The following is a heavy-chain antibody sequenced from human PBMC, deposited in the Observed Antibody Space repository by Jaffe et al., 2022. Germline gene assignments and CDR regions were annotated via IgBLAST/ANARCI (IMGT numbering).Heavy chain of an antibody. CDR1: GGTFSSYA. V-gene: IGHV1-69*01. J-gene: IGHJ3*02. CDR3: ARDLPFFGLHLGELSFDAFDI. D-gene: IGHD3-16*02. Sequence: QVQLVQSGAEVKKPGSSVKVSCKASGGTFSSYAISWVRQAPGQGLEWMGGIIPIFGTANYAQKFQGRVTITADESTSTAYMELSSLRSEDTAVYYCARDLPFFGLHLGELSFDAFDIWGQGTMVTVSS. CDR2: IIPIFGTA.